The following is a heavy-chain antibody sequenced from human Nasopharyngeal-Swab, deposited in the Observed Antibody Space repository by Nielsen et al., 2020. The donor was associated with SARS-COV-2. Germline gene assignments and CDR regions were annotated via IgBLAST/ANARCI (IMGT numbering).Heavy chain of an antibody. D-gene: IGHD1-26*01. J-gene: IGHJ1*01. V-gene: IGHV3-21*01. CDR3: ARAGGVSSAEYFQH. CDR2: ISNSSRYI. CDR1: GFTFSDYN. Sequence: GESLKISCAASGFTFSDYNMNWVRQAPGKGLEWVSSISNSSRYIYQADSVKGRFTISRDNAKNSLYLQMNSLRVEDTAVYYCARAGGVSSAEYFQHWGKGTLVTVSS.